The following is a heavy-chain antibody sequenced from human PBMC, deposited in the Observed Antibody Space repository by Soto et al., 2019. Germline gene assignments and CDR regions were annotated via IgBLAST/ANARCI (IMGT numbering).Heavy chain of an antibody. D-gene: IGHD6-19*01. CDR1: GFTFSSYA. J-gene: IGHJ4*02. Sequence: PGGSLRLSCAASGFTFSSYAIHWVRQAPGKGLEWVAVIWYDGSNKYYADSVKGRFTISRDNSKNTVYLQMNSLKAEDTSVYYCARNPQYNSGWYFDYWGQGTLVTVSS. V-gene: IGHV3-33*01. CDR3: ARNPQYNSGWYFDY. CDR2: IWYDGSNK.